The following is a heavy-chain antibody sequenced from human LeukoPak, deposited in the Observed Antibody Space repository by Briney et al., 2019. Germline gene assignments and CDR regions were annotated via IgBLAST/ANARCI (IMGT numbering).Heavy chain of an antibody. V-gene: IGHV1-2*02. D-gene: IGHD3-3*01. J-gene: IGHJ4*02. CDR3: ATPFNYDFWRDY. Sequence: ASVKVSCKASGYTFTGYYMHWVRQAPGQGLEWMGWINPNSGGTNYAQKFQGRVTMTRDTSISTAYMELSRLGSDDTAVYYCATPFNYDFWRDYWGQGTLVTVSS. CDR2: INPNSGGT. CDR1: GYTFTGYY.